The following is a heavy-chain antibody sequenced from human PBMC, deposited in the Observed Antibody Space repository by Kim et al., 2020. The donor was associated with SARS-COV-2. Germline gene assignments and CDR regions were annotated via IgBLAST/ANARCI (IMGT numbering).Heavy chain of an antibody. D-gene: IGHD3-10*01. V-gene: IGHV1-3*01. CDR3: ARELAEITMVRGVIITLWGMDV. CDR1: GYTFTSYA. Sequence: ASVKVSCKASGYTFTSYAMHWVRQAPGQRLEWMGWINAGNGNTKYSQKFQGRVTITRDTSASTAYMELSSLRSEDTAVYYCARELAEITMVRGVIITLWGMDVWGQGTTVTVSS. CDR2: INAGNGNT. J-gene: IGHJ6*02.